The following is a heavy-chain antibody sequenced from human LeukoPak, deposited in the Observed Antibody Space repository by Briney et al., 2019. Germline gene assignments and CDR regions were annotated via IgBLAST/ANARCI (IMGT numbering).Heavy chain of an antibody. CDR2: INPSGGST. D-gene: IGHD6-13*01. CDR1: GYTFTSYY. V-gene: IGHV1-46*01. J-gene: IGHJ3*02. Sequence: GASVKVSCKASGYTFTSYYMHWVRQAPGQGLEWTGIINPSGGSTSYAQKFQGRVTMTRDTSTSTVYMELSSLRSEDTAVYYCARGRAKQQPRSRGAFDIWGQGTMVTVSS. CDR3: ARGRAKQQPRSRGAFDI.